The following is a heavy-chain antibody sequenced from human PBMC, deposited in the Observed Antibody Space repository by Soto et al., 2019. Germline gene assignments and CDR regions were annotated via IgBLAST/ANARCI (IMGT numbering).Heavy chain of an antibody. CDR2: INHSGST. V-gene: IGHV4-34*01. CDR3: ARTIFGVVKNNWFDP. D-gene: IGHD3-3*01. Sequence: PSETLSLTCAVYGGSFVGYYWSFVRQPPGKWLEWIVEINHSGSTNYNPSLKSRVTISVDTSKNQFSLKLSSVTAADTAVYYCARTIFGVVKNNWFDPWGQGTLVTVSS. J-gene: IGHJ5*02. CDR1: GGSFVGYY.